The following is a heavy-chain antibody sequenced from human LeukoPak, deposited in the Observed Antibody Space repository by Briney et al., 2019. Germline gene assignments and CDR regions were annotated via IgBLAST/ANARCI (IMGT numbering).Heavy chain of an antibody. CDR2: INSNSGGK. CDR3: ARDRTSGWYSFDY. CDR1: GYTFTGYY. J-gene: IGHJ4*02. V-gene: IGHV1-2*02. D-gene: IGHD6-13*01. Sequence: ASVKVSCKASGYTFTGYYMHWVRQAPGQGLEGMGWINSNSGGKHYAQKFQGRVTMTRDTSISTAYMELSRLRSDDTAVYYCARDRTSGWYSFDYWGQRTLVTVSS.